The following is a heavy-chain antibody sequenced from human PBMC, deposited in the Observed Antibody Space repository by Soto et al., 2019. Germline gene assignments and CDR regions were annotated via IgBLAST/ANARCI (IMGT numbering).Heavy chain of an antibody. J-gene: IGHJ5*02. D-gene: IGHD3-22*01. CDR2: VHYSGST. Sequence: QLQLQESGPGLVKPSETLSLTCSVSGVSIRRNIDYWGWIRQTPGKVLEWMATVHYSGSTYYTPSLKNRVTISADTSNNQFSLRLNSVTAADTAVYYCARQHYYDSSGYYTWTWGQGTMVTVSS. CDR1: GVSIRRNIDY. V-gene: IGHV4-39*01. CDR3: ARQHYYDSSGYYTWT.